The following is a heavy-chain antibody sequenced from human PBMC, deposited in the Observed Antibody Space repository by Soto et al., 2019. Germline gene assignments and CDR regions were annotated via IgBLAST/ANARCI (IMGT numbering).Heavy chain of an antibody. CDR3: ARDGPYDYVWGSYRPFDY. CDR1: GYTFTSYG. CDR2: ISAYNGNT. J-gene: IGHJ4*02. Sequence: QVQLVQSGAEVKKPGASVKVSCKASGYTFTSYGISWVRQAPGQGLEWMGWISAYNGNTNYAQKLQGRVTMTTDTATSTAYMELRSLRSDDTAVYYCARDGPYDYVWGSYRPFDYWGQGTLVTVSS. D-gene: IGHD3-16*02. V-gene: IGHV1-18*01.